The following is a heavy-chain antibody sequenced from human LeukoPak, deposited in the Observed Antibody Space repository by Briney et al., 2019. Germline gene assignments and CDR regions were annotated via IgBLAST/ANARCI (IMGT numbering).Heavy chain of an antibody. V-gene: IGHV3-30*02. CDR2: IRYDGSNK. CDR1: GFTFSSYG. J-gene: IGHJ4*02. Sequence: GGSLRLSCAASGFTFSSYGMHWVRQAPGKGLEWVAFIRYDGSNKYYADSVKGRFTISRDNSKNTLYLQMNSLRAEDTALYYCAKGRAQTYGSSGSFDYWGQGTLVTVSS. CDR3: AKGRAQTYGSSGSFDY. D-gene: IGHD3-22*01.